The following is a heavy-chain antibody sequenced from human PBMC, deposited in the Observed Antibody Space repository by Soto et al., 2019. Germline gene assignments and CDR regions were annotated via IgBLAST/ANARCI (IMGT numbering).Heavy chain of an antibody. CDR1: GGTFSTYA. V-gene: IGHV1-69*01. J-gene: IGHJ4*02. CDR3: ARPKGTYSSGYYYFDF. Sequence: QVQLEQSGGEVKQPGSSVRVSCKTSGGTFSTYAINWVRQAPGQGLELMGAIIPLFGTADYSQKFQGRVTITPDESTSTAYMELSSLRFDDTAVYFCARPKGTYSSGYYYFDFWGQGTLVTVSS. CDR2: IIPLFGTA. D-gene: IGHD6-19*01.